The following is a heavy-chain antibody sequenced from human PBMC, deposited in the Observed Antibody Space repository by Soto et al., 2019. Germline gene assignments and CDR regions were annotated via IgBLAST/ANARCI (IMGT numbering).Heavy chain of an antibody. J-gene: IGHJ5*02. V-gene: IGHV3-7*05. Sequence: EVQLVESGGGLVQPGGSLRLSCAASGFSFSNYWMSWVRQAPGKGLEWVANIKEDGSEKQYVDTVKGRFTISRDNAKNTLPLQMNSVRADDTAVYYCAREWAWGQGTLVTVSS. CDR1: GFSFSNYW. D-gene: IGHD1-26*01. CDR3: AREWA. CDR2: IKEDGSEK.